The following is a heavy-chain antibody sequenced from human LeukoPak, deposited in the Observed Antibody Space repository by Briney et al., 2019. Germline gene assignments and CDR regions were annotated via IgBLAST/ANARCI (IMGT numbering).Heavy chain of an antibody. CDR1: GFTFGSYA. Sequence: GGSLRLSCAASGFTFGSYAMSWVRQAPGKGLEWVSSLNGGGSSTYYADSVRGRFTISRDNSKNTLYLQMNSLRAEDTAVYYCAKLLSAAGHFDYWGQGTLVTVSS. J-gene: IGHJ4*02. V-gene: IGHV3-23*01. CDR3: AKLLSAAGHFDY. D-gene: IGHD6-13*01. CDR2: LNGGGSST.